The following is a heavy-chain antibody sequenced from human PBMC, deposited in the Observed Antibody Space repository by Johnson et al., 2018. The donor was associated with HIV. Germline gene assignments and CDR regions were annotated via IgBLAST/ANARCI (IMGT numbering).Heavy chain of an antibody. CDR2: IYSGGST. D-gene: IGHD1-1*01. CDR1: GFTVGSNY. CDR3: ARDGSNFGAFDI. V-gene: IGHV3-66*01. J-gene: IGHJ3*02. Sequence: VPLVESGGGLVQPGGSLRLSCAASGFTVGSNYMSWVRQAPGKGLEWVSVIYSGGSTYYADSVKGRFTISRDNAKKSLYLQMNSLRAEDTAVYYCARDGSNFGAFDIWGQGTMVTVSS.